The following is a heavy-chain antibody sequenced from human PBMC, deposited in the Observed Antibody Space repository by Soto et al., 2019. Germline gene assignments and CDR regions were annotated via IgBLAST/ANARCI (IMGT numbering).Heavy chain of an antibody. Sequence: QVQLVQSGAEVKKPGSSVKVSCKASGGTFSSYAISWVRQAPGQGLEWMGGSIPIFGTANYAQKFQGRVTITADESTSTAYMELSSLRSEDTAVYYCARGVVVPAATWGAFDIWGQGTMVTVSS. CDR1: GGTFSSYA. J-gene: IGHJ3*02. CDR3: ARGVVVPAATWGAFDI. CDR2: SIPIFGTA. V-gene: IGHV1-69*01. D-gene: IGHD2-2*01.